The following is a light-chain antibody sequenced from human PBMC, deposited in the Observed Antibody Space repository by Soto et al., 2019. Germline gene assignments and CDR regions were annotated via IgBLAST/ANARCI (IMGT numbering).Light chain of an antibody. CDR1: QSVLRSSDNKNL. CDR2: WAS. Sequence: DIVMIQSPDSLAVSLGERATINCRSSQSVLRSSDNKNLLAWYQHKPGQPPSLLFYWASTRGSGVPDRFSASGSGTDFTLTISSLQAEDVAVYYCHHYYTVPVTFGGGTKVDIK. J-gene: IGKJ4*01. CDR3: HHYYTVPVT. V-gene: IGKV4-1*01.